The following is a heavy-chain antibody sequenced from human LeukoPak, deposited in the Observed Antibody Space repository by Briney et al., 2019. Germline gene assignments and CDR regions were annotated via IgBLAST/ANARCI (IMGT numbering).Heavy chain of an antibody. Sequence: SETLSLTCTVSGGSISSYYWSWIRQPAGKGLEWIGRIYTSGSTNYNPSLKSRVTISVDTSKNQFSLKLSSVTAADTAVYYCARHSGMTTVSHFDYWGQGTLVTVSS. D-gene: IGHD4-4*01. J-gene: IGHJ4*02. CDR2: IYTSGST. CDR3: ARHSGMTTVSHFDY. V-gene: IGHV4-4*07. CDR1: GGSISSYY.